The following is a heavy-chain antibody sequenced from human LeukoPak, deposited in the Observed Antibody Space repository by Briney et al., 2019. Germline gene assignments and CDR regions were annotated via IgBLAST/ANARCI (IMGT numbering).Heavy chain of an antibody. J-gene: IGHJ4*02. D-gene: IGHD3-10*01. CDR2: IYSGGST. Sequence: GGSLRLSCAASGFTFSSNYMSWVRQAPGKGLEWVSVIYSGGSTYYADSVKGRFTISRDNSKNTLYLQMNSLRAEDTAVYYCARDMGRGVRPGGYWGQGTLVTVSS. V-gene: IGHV3-53*01. CDR1: GFTFSSNY. CDR3: ARDMGRGVRPGGY.